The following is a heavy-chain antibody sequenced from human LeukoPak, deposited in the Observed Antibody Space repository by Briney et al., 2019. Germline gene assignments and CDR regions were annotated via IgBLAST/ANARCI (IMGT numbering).Heavy chain of an antibody. CDR1: GFTFSGSA. CDR2: IRNKANSYAT. Sequence: GGSLRLSCAASGFTFSGSAMHWVRQASGKGLEWVGRIRNKANSYATAYTASVKGRFTISRDDSKNTAYLQMNSLKTEDTAVCYCTRYSSSDNWFDPWGQGTLVTVSS. J-gene: IGHJ5*02. CDR3: TRYSSSDNWFDP. V-gene: IGHV3-73*01. D-gene: IGHD6-6*01.